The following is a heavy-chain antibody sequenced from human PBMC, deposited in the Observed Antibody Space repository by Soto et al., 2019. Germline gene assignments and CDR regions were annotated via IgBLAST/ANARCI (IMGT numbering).Heavy chain of an antibody. Sequence: GGSLRLSCSASGFTFSTYAVHWFRQAPGKGLEYVSAINSNGGSTYYADSVKGRFTISRDNAKNSLYLQMNSLRAEDTAVYYCARDREGDGYNFDCWGQGTLVTVSS. D-gene: IGHD5-12*01. CDR3: ARDREGDGYNFDC. J-gene: IGHJ4*02. CDR1: GFTFSTYA. CDR2: INSNGGST. V-gene: IGHV3-64*04.